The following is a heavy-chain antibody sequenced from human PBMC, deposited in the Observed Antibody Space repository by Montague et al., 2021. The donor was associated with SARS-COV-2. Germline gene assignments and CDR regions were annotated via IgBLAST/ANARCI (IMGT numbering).Heavy chain of an antibody. Sequence: SETRSLTCAVSRGSFSNYYWTWIRQSPGKGLEWIGEINKGGAPNYTPSLKSRVTISLDTSKKQISLKLNSVTVADTAVFFCARGRPVQGSFRHFDSISSGALDIWAQGSLVIVSS. CDR1: RGSFSNYY. V-gene: IGHV4-34*01. D-gene: IGHD3-9*01. CDR2: INKGGAP. CDR3: ARGRPVQGSFRHFDSISSGALDI. J-gene: IGHJ3*02.